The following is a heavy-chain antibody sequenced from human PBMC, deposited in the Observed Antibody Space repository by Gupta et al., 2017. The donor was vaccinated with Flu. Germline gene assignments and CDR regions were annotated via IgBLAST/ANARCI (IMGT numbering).Heavy chain of an antibody. V-gene: IGHV4-39*01. CDR2: IYHSGGT. D-gene: IGHD3-10*01. CDR1: RGAMSSSTYF. Sequence: QLQPLQESGPGLVKPSETLSLTCSVSRGAMSSSTYFWGWIRQPPGKGLEWIGNIYHSGGTYYNPSLRSRVTISVDPSKNQFSLNLTSVTAADTAMYYCARHFSAYGGGWYFDSWGQGALVTVSS. J-gene: IGHJ4*02. CDR3: ARHFSAYGGGWYFDS.